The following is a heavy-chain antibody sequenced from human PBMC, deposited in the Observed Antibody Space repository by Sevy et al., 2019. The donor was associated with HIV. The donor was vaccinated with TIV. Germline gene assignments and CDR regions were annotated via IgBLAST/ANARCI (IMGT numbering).Heavy chain of an antibody. Sequence: ASVKVSCKASGYTFSSYDINWVRQATGQGLEWMGWMNPNSGNIDYAQMFQGRVTMTRDTSISTVYMELSSLRSEDTAVYYCARAGGLVDQGFDFWGQGTLVTVSS. D-gene: IGHD1-26*01. J-gene: IGHJ4*02. CDR2: MNPNSGNI. CDR3: ARAGGLVDQGFDF. V-gene: IGHV1-8*01. CDR1: GYTFSSYD.